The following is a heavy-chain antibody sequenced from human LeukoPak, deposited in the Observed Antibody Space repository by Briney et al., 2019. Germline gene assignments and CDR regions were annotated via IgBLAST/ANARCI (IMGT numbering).Heavy chain of an antibody. D-gene: IGHD3-22*01. CDR3: ARGLFLSGFLDAFDI. CDR1: GFTVNNKY. Sequence: GGSLRLSCAASGFTVNNKYMTWVRQAPGKGLEWVSLIYNDGRTYYADSVKGRCTISRDNLKNVLYLQMNSLKVEDTALYYCARGLFLSGFLDAFDIWGQGTVVTVSS. J-gene: IGHJ3*02. V-gene: IGHV3-53*01. CDR2: IYNDGRT.